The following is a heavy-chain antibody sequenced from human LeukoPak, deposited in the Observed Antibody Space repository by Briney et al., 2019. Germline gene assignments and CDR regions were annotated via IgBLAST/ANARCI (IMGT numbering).Heavy chain of an antibody. CDR3: AGEGGDGYGGYFDY. Sequence: PGGSLRLSCAASGFTVSSNYMSWVRQAPGKGLEWVSVIYSGGSTYYADSVKGRFTISRDNSKNTLYLQMNSLRAEDTAVYYCAGEGGDGYGGYFDYWGQGTLVTVSS. CDR1: GFTVSSNY. CDR2: IYSGGST. D-gene: IGHD5-24*01. J-gene: IGHJ4*02. V-gene: IGHV3-53*01.